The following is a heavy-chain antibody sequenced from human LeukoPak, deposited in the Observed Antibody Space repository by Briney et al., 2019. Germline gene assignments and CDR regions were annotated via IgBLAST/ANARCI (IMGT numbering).Heavy chain of an antibody. V-gene: IGHV3-66*01. CDR3: ARVVDHDYGDYYLDY. Sequence: SGGSLRLSCAASGFTVSSNFMSWVRQAPGKGLEWVSVIYSGVTTYYADSVKGRFTISRDNSKNTLYLQMNSLRAEDTAVYYCARVVDHDYGDYYLDYWGQGTLVTVSS. CDR2: IYSGVTT. J-gene: IGHJ4*02. D-gene: IGHD4-17*01. CDR1: GFTVSSNF.